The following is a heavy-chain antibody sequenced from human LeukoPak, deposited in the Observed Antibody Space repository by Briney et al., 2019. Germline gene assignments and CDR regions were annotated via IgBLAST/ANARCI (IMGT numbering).Heavy chain of an antibody. V-gene: IGHV4-59*05. J-gene: IGHJ3*02. Sequence: SETLSLTCTVSSASISTYYWSWIRQPPGKGLEWIGSLYYSGNTYYNPSLKSRVTISVDTSKNQFSLKLRSVTAADTAVYYCARLKSRLAAIDIWGQGTMVTVSS. CDR2: LYYSGNT. CDR1: SASISTYY. D-gene: IGHD3-9*01. CDR3: ARLKSRLAAIDI.